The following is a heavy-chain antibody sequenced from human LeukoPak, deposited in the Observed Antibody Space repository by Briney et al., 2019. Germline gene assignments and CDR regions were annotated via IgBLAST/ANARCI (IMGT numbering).Heavy chain of an antibody. V-gene: IGHV3-53*05. J-gene: IGHJ3*02. CDR2: IYSDNT. CDR3: AKDIGAAAGHAFDI. D-gene: IGHD6-13*01. Sequence: GGSLRLSCTVSGFTVSSNSMSWVRQAPGKGLEWVSFIYSDNTHYSDSVKGRFTISRDNSKNSLYLQMNSLRAEDMALYYCAKDIGAAAGHAFDIWGQGTMVTVSS. CDR1: GFTVSSNS.